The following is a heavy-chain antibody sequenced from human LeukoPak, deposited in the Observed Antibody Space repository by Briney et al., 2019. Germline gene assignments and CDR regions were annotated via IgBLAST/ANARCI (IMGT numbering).Heavy chain of an antibody. J-gene: IGHJ4*02. D-gene: IGHD6-13*01. V-gene: IGHV1-69*01. CDR1: GGTFSSNA. Sequence: AVKVSCKSSGGTFSSNAISWVRQGPGQGLGWVGGIIPIFGTANYAQKFQGRVTITADESTSTAYMELSSLRSEDTAVYYCPSSSSWYSLDYWGEGTLVTVSS. CDR3: PSSSSWYSLDY. CDR2: IIPIFGTA.